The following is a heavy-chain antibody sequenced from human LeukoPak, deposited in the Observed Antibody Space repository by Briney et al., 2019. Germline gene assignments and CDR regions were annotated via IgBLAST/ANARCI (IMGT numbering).Heavy chain of an antibody. CDR2: ISGSGGST. V-gene: IGHV3-23*01. CDR1: GFTFSSYA. D-gene: IGHD6-19*01. Sequence: SGGSLRLSCAASGFTFSSYAMIWVRQAPGKGLEWVSVISGSGGSTYYGDSVKGRFTISRDNAKNSLYLQMNSLRAEDTAVYYCARDSGYSSGWSPVFYYYYMDVWGKGTTVTVSS. J-gene: IGHJ6*03. CDR3: ARDSGYSSGWSPVFYYYYMDV.